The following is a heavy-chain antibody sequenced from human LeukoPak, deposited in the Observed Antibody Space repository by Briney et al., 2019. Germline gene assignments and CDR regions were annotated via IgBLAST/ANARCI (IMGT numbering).Heavy chain of an antibody. CDR1: GFTFSGSA. Sequence: PGGSLKLSCAASGFTFSGSAIHWVRQSFGKGLEWIGHIDKVKNSYAAASAYSVTVVGMFTVCRDDSKNMAFLQMSGLKTEDTALYFCTRDSGTYNWLDPWGQGTLVTVSS. CDR2: IDKVKNSYAAAS. V-gene: IGHV3-73*01. CDR3: TRDSGTYNWLDP. J-gene: IGHJ5*02. D-gene: IGHD1-26*01.